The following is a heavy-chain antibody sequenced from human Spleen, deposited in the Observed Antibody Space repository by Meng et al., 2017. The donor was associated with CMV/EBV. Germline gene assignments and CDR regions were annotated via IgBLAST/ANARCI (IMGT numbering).Heavy chain of an antibody. CDR2: INPNSGGT. CDR1: GYTFTGYY. CDR3: ARGPYYDFPGCMDV. J-gene: IGHJ6*02. Sequence: ASVKVSCKASGYTFTGYYMHWVRQAPGQGLEWMGWINPNSGGTNYAQKFQGRVTMTRDTSISTAYMELSRLRSEDTAVYYCARGPYYDFPGCMDVWGQGTTVTVSS. V-gene: IGHV1-2*02. D-gene: IGHD3-3*01.